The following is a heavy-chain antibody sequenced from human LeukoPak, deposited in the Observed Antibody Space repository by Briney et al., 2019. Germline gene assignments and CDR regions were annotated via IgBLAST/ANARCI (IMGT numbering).Heavy chain of an antibody. Sequence: GASVKVSCKASGYTFTGYYMHWVRQAPGQGLEWMGRINPNSGGTNYAQKFQGRVTMTRDTSISTAYMELSSLRSDDTAVYYCATFSSSSYYYYGMDVWGQGTTVTVSS. CDR2: INPNSGGT. CDR1: GYTFTGYY. V-gene: IGHV1-2*06. J-gene: IGHJ6*02. D-gene: IGHD6-6*01. CDR3: ATFSSSSYYYYGMDV.